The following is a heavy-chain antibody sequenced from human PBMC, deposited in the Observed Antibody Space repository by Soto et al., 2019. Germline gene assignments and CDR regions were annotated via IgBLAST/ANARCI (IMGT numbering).Heavy chain of an antibody. CDR2: IIPIFGTA. CDR1: GGTFSSYA. CDR3: ASRENRIEYSSSSASDY. V-gene: IGHV1-69*01. D-gene: IGHD6-6*01. Sequence: SVKDSCKASGGTFSSYAISWVRQAPVQGLEWMGGIIPIFGTANYAQKFQGRVTITADESTSTAYMELSSLRSEDTAVYYCASRENRIEYSSSSASDYWGQGTLVTVSS. J-gene: IGHJ4*02.